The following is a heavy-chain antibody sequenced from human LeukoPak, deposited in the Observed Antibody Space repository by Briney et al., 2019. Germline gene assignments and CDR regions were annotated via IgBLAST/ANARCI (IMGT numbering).Heavy chain of an antibody. CDR2: ISRGGGST. V-gene: IGHV3-23*01. CDR3: AKDADGDTAMLIDY. D-gene: IGHD5-18*01. J-gene: IGHJ4*02. CDR1: GFTFSSYA. Sequence: GGSLRLSCAASGFTFSSYAMNWVRQAPGKGLEWVSAISRGGGSTYNADSVKGRFTISRDNSKNTLYLQMNSLRAEDTAVYYCAKDADGDTAMLIDYWGQGTLVTVSS.